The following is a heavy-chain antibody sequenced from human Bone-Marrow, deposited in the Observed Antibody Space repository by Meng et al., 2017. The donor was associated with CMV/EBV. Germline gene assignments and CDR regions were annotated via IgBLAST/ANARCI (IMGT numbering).Heavy chain of an antibody. D-gene: IGHD4-23*01. CDR1: GFTFSSYA. Sequence: GGSLRLSCAASGFTFSSYAMHWVRQAPGKGLEWVAVISYDGSNKYYADSVKGRFTISRDNSKNTLYLQMNSLRAEDTAVYYCAGVGKPTVVTGQFDYWGQGTLVTVSS. V-gene: IGHV3-30-3*01. CDR3: AGVGKPTVVTGQFDY. CDR2: ISYDGSNK. J-gene: IGHJ4*02.